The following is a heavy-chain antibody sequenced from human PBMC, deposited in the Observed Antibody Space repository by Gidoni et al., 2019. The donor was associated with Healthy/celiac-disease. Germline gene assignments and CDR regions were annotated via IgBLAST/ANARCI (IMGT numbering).Heavy chain of an antibody. Sequence: EVQLVASGGGLVQPGRSLRLSCAASGFTFDDYAMHWVRQAPGKGLEWVSGISWNSGSIGYADSVKGRFTISRDNAKNSLYLQMNSLRAEDTALYYCAKDSSGYTDAFDIWGQGTMVTVSS. D-gene: IGHD3-22*01. V-gene: IGHV3-9*01. J-gene: IGHJ3*02. CDR1: GFTFDDYA. CDR3: AKDSSGYTDAFDI. CDR2: ISWNSGSI.